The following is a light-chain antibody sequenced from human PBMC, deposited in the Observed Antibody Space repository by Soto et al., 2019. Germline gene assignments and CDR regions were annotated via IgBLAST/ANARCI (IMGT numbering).Light chain of an antibody. J-gene: IGLJ2*01. CDR1: SSDVGSYDL. V-gene: IGLV2-14*02. Sequence: QSVLTQPASVSGPPGQSIVISCNGSSSDVGSYDLVSWYLQYPGKAPKLMIYEVSNRPSGVSNRFSGSKSGNTASLTISGLQAEDEADYYCSSYTSSSSVVFGGGTKLTVL. CDR2: EVS. CDR3: SSYTSSSSVV.